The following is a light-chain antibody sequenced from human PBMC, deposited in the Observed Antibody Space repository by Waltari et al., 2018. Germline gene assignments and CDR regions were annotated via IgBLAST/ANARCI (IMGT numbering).Light chain of an antibody. CDR1: SSDVGGYNS. Sequence: QSALTQPASVSGSPGQSITISCTGPSSDVGGYNSVSWYQQHPGKAPKLMIYEVSNRPSGVSNRFSGSKSGNTASRTISGLQAEDEADYYCSSYTSSSTSHVVFGGGTKLTVL. V-gene: IGLV2-14*01. J-gene: IGLJ2*01. CDR2: EVS. CDR3: SSYTSSSTSHVV.